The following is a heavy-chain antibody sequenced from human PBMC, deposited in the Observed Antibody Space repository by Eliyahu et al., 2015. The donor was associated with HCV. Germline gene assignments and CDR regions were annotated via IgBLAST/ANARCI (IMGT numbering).Heavy chain of an antibody. CDR1: GXSFXXYY. Sequence: QVQLQQWGAGLLKPSETLSLTCAVYGXSFXXYYWXWIRQPPGKGLEWXGEINHSGSTNYNPSLKSRVXISVDTSKNQFSLKLSSVTAADTAVYYCATDQEYSSSSPSRAPPRYWGQGTLVTVSS. J-gene: IGHJ4*02. V-gene: IGHV4-34*01. D-gene: IGHD6-6*01. CDR2: INHSGST. CDR3: ATDQEYSSSSPSRAPPRY.